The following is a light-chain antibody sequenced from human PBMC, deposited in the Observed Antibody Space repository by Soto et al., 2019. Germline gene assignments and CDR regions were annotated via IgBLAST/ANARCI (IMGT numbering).Light chain of an antibody. CDR3: QQSYTTPIT. J-gene: IGKJ5*01. CDR1: QSISFY. CDR2: AAS. V-gene: IGKV1-39*01. Sequence: IQMSQSPSSLSASVGYRVTITCLASQSISFYLNWYQQKPGKAPKLLIYAASSLQSGVPSRFSGSGSGTDFTLTISSLQPEDFAAYYCQQSYTTPITFGQGTRLEI.